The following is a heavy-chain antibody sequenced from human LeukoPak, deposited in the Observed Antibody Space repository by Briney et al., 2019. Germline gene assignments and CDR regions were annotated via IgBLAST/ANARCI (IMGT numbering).Heavy chain of an antibody. D-gene: IGHD4-17*01. Sequence: SETLSLTCTVSGGSISSYYWSWIRQPPGKGLEWIGYIYYSGSTNYNPSLKSRVTISVDTSKNQFSLKLSSVTAADTAVYYCARVKIRDFDYWGQGTLVTVSS. V-gene: IGHV4-59*12. J-gene: IGHJ4*02. CDR1: GGSISSYY. CDR3: ARVKIRDFDY. CDR2: IYYSGST.